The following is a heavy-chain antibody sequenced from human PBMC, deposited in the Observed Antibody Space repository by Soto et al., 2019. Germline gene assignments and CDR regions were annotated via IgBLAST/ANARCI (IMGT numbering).Heavy chain of an antibody. CDR1: GYTFTGYY. D-gene: IGHD3-3*01. Sequence: QVQLVKSGAEVKKPGASVKVSCKASGYTFTGYYMHWVRQAPGQGLEWMGWINPNSGGTNYAQKFQGRVTMTRDTSISTAYMELSRLRSDDTPVYYCARGCYYDFWSCYFGPIDYWGQGTLVTVSS. V-gene: IGHV1-2*02. CDR2: INPNSGGT. J-gene: IGHJ4*02. CDR3: ARGCYYDFWSCYFGPIDY.